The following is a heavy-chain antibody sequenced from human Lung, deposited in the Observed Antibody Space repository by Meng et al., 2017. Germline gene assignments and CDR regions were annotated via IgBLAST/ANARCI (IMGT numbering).Heavy chain of an antibody. D-gene: IGHD2-15*01. V-gene: IGHV3-21*01. J-gene: IGHJ4*02. CDR3: ARGRVVVAATPSDY. CDR1: GFTFSSYS. CDR2: ISSSSA. Sequence: EGQLVESGGGLVKRGGARRLSCAASGFTFSSYSMNWVRQAPGKGLEWVSSISSSSAYADSVKGRFTISRDNAKNSLYLQMNSLRAEDTAVYYCARGRVVVAATPSDYWGQGTLVTVSS.